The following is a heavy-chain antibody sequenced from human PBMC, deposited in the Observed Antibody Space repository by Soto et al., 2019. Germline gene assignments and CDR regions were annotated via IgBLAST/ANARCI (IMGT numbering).Heavy chain of an antibody. Sequence: SETLSLTCTVSGGVISGYYWSWIRQPPGKGLEYIGFIRCSGNTKYNPSLQSRVTFSVDTSKNQLSLRLSSVTAADTAIYYCARHYGSGTYPLDYWGRGTLVTVSS. J-gene: IGHJ4*02. CDR1: GGVISGYY. CDR3: ARHYGSGTYPLDY. D-gene: IGHD3-10*01. V-gene: IGHV4-59*01. CDR2: IRCSGNT.